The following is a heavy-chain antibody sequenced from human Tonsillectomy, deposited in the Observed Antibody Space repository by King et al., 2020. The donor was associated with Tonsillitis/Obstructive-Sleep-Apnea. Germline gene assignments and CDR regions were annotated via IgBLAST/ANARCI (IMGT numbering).Heavy chain of an antibody. J-gene: IGHJ3*02. CDR2: ISYDGSNK. Sequence: VQLVESGGGVVQPGRSLRLSCAASGFTFSSYGMHWVRQAPGKGLEWVAVISYDGSNKYYADSVKGRFTISRDNSKNTLYLQMNSLRAEDTAVYYCAKVAKLWLTDAFDIWGQGTMVTVSS. D-gene: IGHD3-10*01. CDR3: AKVAKLWLTDAFDI. CDR1: GFTFSSYG. V-gene: IGHV3-30*18.